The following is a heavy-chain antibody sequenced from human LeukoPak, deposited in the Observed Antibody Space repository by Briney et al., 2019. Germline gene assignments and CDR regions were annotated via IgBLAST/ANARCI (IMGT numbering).Heavy chain of an antibody. CDR2: ISWNSGSI. Sequence: PGRSLRLSCAASGFTFDDYTMHWVRQAPGEGLEWVSGISWNSGSIGYADSVKGRFTISRDNAKNSLYLQMNSLRAEDTALYYCAKDIDSSSWEAFDIWGQGTMVTVSS. J-gene: IGHJ3*02. D-gene: IGHD6-13*01. CDR1: GFTFDDYT. CDR3: AKDIDSSSWEAFDI. V-gene: IGHV3-9*01.